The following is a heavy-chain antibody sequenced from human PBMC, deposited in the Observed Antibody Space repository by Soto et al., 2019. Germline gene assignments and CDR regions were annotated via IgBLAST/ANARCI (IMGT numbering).Heavy chain of an antibody. J-gene: IGHJ6*02. D-gene: IGHD2-15*01. CDR3: ARRGIGYCSGGSCPPLYYYYGMDV. Sequence: SETLSLTCTVSGGSISSSSYYWGWIRQPPGKGLEWIGSIYYSGSTYYNPSLKSRVTISVDTSKNQFSLKLSSVTAADTAVYYCARRGIGYCSGGSCPPLYYYYGMDVWGQGTTVTVSS. CDR2: IYYSGST. CDR1: GGSISSSSYY. V-gene: IGHV4-39*01.